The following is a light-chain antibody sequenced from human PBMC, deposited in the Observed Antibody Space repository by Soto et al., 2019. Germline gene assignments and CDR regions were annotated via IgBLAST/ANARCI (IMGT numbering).Light chain of an antibody. CDR1: SYNIGSNT. Sequence: QSVLTQPPSASGTPGQRVTISCSGTSYNIGSNTVDWYQQLPGMAPKILVYSNNQRPSGVPDRFSGSKSGTSASLAISGLQSEDEADYYCSSYAGSSNVFGTGTKVTVL. V-gene: IGLV1-44*01. CDR2: SNN. J-gene: IGLJ1*01. CDR3: SSYAGSSNV.